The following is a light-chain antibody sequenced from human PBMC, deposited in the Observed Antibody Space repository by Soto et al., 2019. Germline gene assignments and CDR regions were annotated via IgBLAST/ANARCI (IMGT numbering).Light chain of an antibody. Sequence: EIVLTQSPATLSLSPGERATLSCRASQSVSSFLAWYQQKPGQAPRLLIYDASNRATGIPARFSGSGSGTDFTLTISNLEAEDFAVYYCQQRRNWPLTFGGGTKVEIK. J-gene: IGKJ4*01. CDR2: DAS. V-gene: IGKV3-11*01. CDR3: QQRRNWPLT. CDR1: QSVSSF.